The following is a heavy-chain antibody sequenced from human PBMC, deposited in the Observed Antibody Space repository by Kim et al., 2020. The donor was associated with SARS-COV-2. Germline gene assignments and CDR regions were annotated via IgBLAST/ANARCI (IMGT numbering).Heavy chain of an antibody. J-gene: IGHJ4*02. CDR3: ARAQYSNIFDY. D-gene: IGHD6-6*01. CDR2: T. Sequence: TNYNPSLKSRVTMSVDTSKTQFSLKLSSVTAADTAVYYCARAQYSNIFDYWGQGTLVTVSS. V-gene: IGHV4-4*07.